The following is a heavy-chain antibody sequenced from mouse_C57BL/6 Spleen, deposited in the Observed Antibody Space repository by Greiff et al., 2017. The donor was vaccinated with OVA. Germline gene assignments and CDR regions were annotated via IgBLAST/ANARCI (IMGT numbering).Heavy chain of an antibody. CDR2: INPNNGGT. CDR1: GYTFTDYY. V-gene: IGHV1-26*01. D-gene: IGHD2-3*01. J-gene: IGHJ3*01. Sequence: EVQLQQSGPELVKPGASVKISCTASGYTFTDYYMNWVKQSPVKSLEWIGDINPNNGGTSYTQKFKGKATLTVDNSSSTAYMELRSLTSEDSAVYYCASSFYDGYYLWYADWGKGTLVTVSA. CDR3: ASSFYDGYYLWYAD.